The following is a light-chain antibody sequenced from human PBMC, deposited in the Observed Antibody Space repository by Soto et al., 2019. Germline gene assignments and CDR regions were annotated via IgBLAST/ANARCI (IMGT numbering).Light chain of an antibody. CDR1: TADIGYYTY. CDR2: EVN. Sequence: QSALTQPASVSVSPGQSITLSCTGTTADIGYYTYVSWYQHHSGNAPKLLIYEVNKRPSGVSDRFSASKSGTTASLTISGLRADDEADYYCSSFTRATSWVFGGGTKVTVL. V-gene: IGLV2-14*01. CDR3: SSFTRATSWV. J-gene: IGLJ3*02.